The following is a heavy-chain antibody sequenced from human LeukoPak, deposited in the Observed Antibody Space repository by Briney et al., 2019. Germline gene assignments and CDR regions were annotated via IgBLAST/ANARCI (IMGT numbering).Heavy chain of an antibody. CDR2: ISDSGSLT. J-gene: IGHJ4*02. D-gene: IGHD6-19*01. CDR3: AKDARRTNGWYYFDY. Sequence: PGGSLRLSCAASGFAFSSQAMGWVRQAPGKGLEWVSVISDSGSLTYYADSVEGRFTISRDNSKKTLFLQLNSLRAEDTAVYYCAKDARRTNGWYYFDYWGQGALVTVSS. V-gene: IGHV3-23*01. CDR1: GFAFSSQA.